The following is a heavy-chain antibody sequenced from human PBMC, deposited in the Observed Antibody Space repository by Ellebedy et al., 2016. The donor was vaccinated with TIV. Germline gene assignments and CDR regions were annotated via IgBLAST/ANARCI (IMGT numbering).Heavy chain of an antibody. Sequence: AASVKVSCKASGYTFTSYAMHWARQAPGQRLEWMGWINAGNGNTKYSQKFQGRVTMTTDTSTSTDYMELRSLRSDDTAVYYCARDGDYCSGGSCYTNWGQGTLVTVSS. CDR3: ARDGDYCSGGSCYTN. V-gene: IGHV1-3*01. J-gene: IGHJ4*02. CDR2: INAGNGNT. CDR1: GYTFTSYA. D-gene: IGHD2-15*01.